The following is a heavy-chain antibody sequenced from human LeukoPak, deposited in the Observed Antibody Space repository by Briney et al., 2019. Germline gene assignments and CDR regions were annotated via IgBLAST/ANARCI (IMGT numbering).Heavy chain of an antibody. CDR3: ATDLASIAAAGNSDY. D-gene: IGHD6-13*01. J-gene: IGHJ4*02. V-gene: IGHV1-24*01. Sequence: ASVKVSCKVSGYTLTELSMHWVRQAPGKGLEWMGGFDPEDGETIYAQKFQGRVTMTEDTSTDTAYMELSSLRSGDTAVYYCATDLASIAAAGNSDYWGQGTLVTVSS. CDR1: GYTLTELS. CDR2: FDPEDGET.